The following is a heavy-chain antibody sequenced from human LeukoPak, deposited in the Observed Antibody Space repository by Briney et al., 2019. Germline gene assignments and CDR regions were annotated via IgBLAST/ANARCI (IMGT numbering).Heavy chain of an antibody. CDR3: ARDRYRWFQSPDAFDI. CDR1: GGSFSGYY. Sequence: PSQTLSLTCAVYGGSFSGYYWSSLRQPPGKGLEWIGEINHSGSTNYNPSLKSRVTISVDTSKNQFSLKLSSVTAADTAVYYCARDRYRWFQSPDAFDIWGQGTMVTVSS. D-gene: IGHD3-16*02. J-gene: IGHJ3*02. V-gene: IGHV4-34*01. CDR2: INHSGST.